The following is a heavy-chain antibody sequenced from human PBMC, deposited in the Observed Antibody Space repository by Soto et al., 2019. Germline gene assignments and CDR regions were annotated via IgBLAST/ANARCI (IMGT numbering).Heavy chain of an antibody. CDR1: GFTFDDYA. D-gene: IGHD3-22*01. CDR2: ISWNSGSI. V-gene: IGHV3-9*01. Sequence: EVQLVESGGGLVQPGRSLRLSCAASGFTFDDYAMHWVRQAPGKGLEWVSGISWNSGSIGYADSVKGRFTISRDNAKNSLYLQMNSLRAEDTALYYCAKSIGGYYAYDAFDIWGQGTMVTVSS. J-gene: IGHJ3*02. CDR3: AKSIGGYYAYDAFDI.